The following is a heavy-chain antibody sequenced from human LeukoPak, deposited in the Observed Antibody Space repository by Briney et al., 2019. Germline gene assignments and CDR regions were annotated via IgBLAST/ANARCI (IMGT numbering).Heavy chain of an antibody. CDR3: ARDSGSSWYRNGGYYFDY. D-gene: IGHD6-13*01. Sequence: ASVKVSCKASGGTFSSYAISWVRQAPGQGLEWMGRLIPIFGTANYAQKFQGRVTITTDESTSTAYMELSSLRSEDTAVYYCARDSGSSWYRNGGYYFDYWGQGTLVSVSS. CDR1: GGTFSSYA. J-gene: IGHJ4*02. CDR2: LIPIFGTA. V-gene: IGHV1-69*05.